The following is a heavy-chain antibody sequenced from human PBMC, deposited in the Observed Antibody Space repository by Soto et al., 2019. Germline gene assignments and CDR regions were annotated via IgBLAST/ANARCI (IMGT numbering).Heavy chain of an antibody. D-gene: IGHD3-10*01. CDR2: ITSSSGHI. Sequence: PGWSLRLSCEASGFTLTTYTMNWVRQASGKGLEWVSSITSSSGHIYYADSVKGRFTISRDNARNSLYLQMNSLRAEDTAVYYCVRERGLSSFYGMDVWGQGTTVTVSS. CDR3: VRERGLSSFYGMDV. CDR1: GFTLTTYT. V-gene: IGHV3-21*01. J-gene: IGHJ6*02.